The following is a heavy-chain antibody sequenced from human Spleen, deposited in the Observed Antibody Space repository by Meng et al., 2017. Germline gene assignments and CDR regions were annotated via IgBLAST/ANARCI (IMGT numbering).Heavy chain of an antibody. D-gene: IGHD1-7*01. V-gene: IGHV4-30-4*01. CDR2: IYYSGST. J-gene: IGHJ4*02. CDR3: GRDQGRELINH. Sequence: QVQLQESGPGLVKPSQTLSPTCSVSGDSISSGDYYWSWIRQPPGKGLEWIGYIYYSGSTYYNPSLKSRVDISVDKSKNQFYLSLFSVTAADTAVYYCGRDQGRELINHWGQGTLVTVSS. CDR1: GDSISSGDYY.